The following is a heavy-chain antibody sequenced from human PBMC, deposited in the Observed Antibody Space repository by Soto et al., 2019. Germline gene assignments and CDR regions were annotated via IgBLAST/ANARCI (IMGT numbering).Heavy chain of an antibody. CDR2: FYRSGAA. CDR3: ARDSPYAFDLAGYFDX. D-gene: IGHD6-19*01. V-gene: IGHV4-38-2*02. Sequence: PSDTLSLTFTVSGYSISTGYYWAWVRQSPGKGLEWIGSFYRSGAAYYSPTLKSRVTISVETSKNQFYLHLKSVNAADAAVYYSARDSPYAFDLAGYFDXWGQRTPVTVS. CDR1: GYSISTGYY. J-gene: IGHJ4*02.